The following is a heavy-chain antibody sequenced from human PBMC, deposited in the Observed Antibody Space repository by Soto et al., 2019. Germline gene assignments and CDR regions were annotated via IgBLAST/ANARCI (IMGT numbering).Heavy chain of an antibody. J-gene: IGHJ6*02. V-gene: IGHV4-4*02. CDR2: VGRAGTT. Sequence: QVQLQESGPRLVKPSETLSLTCAFSGDGPSWWTWVRQPPGRGLEWIGEVGRAGTTHYTPSLKSRVSMSMDASKNRLSLTLYSVTAANTALYFCATQTISYIWKFWCPGTTVTVSS. D-gene: IGHD3-16*01. CDR1: GDGPSW. CDR3: ATQTISYIWKF.